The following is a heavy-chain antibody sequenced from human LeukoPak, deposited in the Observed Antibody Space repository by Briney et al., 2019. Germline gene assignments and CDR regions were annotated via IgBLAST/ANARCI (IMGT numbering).Heavy chain of an antibody. D-gene: IGHD3-10*01. CDR1: GYSISSGYY. J-gene: IGHJ5*02. Sequence: SETLSLTCTVSGYSISSGYYWGWIRQPPGKGLEWIGSIYHSGSTYYNPSLKSRVTISVDTSKNQFSLKLSSVTAADTAVYYCARDSVFSTMVRGVITKYNWFDPWGQGTLVTVSS. CDR2: IYHSGST. V-gene: IGHV4-38-2*02. CDR3: ARDSVFSTMVRGVITKYNWFDP.